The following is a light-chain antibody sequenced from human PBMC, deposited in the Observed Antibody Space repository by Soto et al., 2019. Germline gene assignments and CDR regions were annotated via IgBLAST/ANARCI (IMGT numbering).Light chain of an antibody. Sequence: DIQMTQSPSTLSASVGDRVTITCRASQSISSWLAWYQQKPWKAPKLLIYDASSLESGVPSRFSGSGSGTEFTLTISSLQPDDFATYYCQQYNSYSWPFGQGTKVQIK. CDR2: DAS. V-gene: IGKV1-5*01. J-gene: IGKJ1*01. CDR1: QSISSW. CDR3: QQYNSYSWP.